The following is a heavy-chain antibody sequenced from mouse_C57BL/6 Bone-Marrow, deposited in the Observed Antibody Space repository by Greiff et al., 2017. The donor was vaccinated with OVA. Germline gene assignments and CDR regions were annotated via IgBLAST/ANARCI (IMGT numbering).Heavy chain of an antibody. CDR1: GFTFSDYY. CDR2: ISNGGGST. Sequence: EVQGVESGGGLVQPGGSLKLSCAASGFTFSDYYMYWVRQTPEKRLEWVAYISNGGGSTYYPDTVKGRFTISRDNAKNTLYLQMSRLKSEDTAMYYCARRRGVKDAMDYWGQGTSVTVSS. J-gene: IGHJ4*01. V-gene: IGHV5-12*01. D-gene: IGHD2-2*01. CDR3: ARRRGVKDAMDY.